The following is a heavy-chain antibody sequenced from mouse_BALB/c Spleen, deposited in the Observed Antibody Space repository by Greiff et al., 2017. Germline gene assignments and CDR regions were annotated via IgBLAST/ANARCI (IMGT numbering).Heavy chain of an antibody. V-gene: IGHV5-6-5*01. CDR3: ARQGITTVVDLDY. CDR1: GFTFSSYA. CDR2: ISSGGST. J-gene: IGHJ2*01. Sequence: EVQVVESGGGLVKPGGSLKLSCAASGFTFSSYAMSWVRQTPEKRLEWVASISSGGSTYYPDSVKGRFTISRDNARNILYLQMSSLRSEDTAMYYCARQGITTVVDLDYWGQGTTLTVSS. D-gene: IGHD1-1*01.